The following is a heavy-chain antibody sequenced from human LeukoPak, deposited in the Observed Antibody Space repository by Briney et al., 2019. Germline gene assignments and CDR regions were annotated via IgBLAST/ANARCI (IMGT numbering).Heavy chain of an antibody. Sequence: TGGSLRLSCAASGFTFTSSWMTWVRQAPGKGLEWVAHIKEDGTEEYYIDSVEGRFTISRDNAKNSLYLQMNSLRGEDTAVYYCARWNDGREFDYWGQGTLVSVSS. CDR1: GFTFTSSW. CDR3: ARWNDGREFDY. D-gene: IGHD1-1*01. J-gene: IGHJ4*02. CDR2: IKEDGTEE. V-gene: IGHV3-7*05.